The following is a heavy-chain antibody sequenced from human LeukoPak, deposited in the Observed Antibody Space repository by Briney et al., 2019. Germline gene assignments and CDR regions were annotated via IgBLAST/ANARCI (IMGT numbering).Heavy chain of an antibody. Sequence: GGSLRLSCAASGFTFSNAWMSWVRQAPGKGLGWVGRIKSKTDGGTTDYAAPVKGRFTISRDDSKNTLYLQMNSLKTEDTAVYYCTTADIVVVPDDYYYYYGMDVWGQGTTVTVSS. D-gene: IGHD2-2*01. CDR1: GFTFSNAW. V-gene: IGHV3-15*01. CDR2: IKSKTDGGTT. CDR3: TTADIVVVPDDYYYYYGMDV. J-gene: IGHJ6*02.